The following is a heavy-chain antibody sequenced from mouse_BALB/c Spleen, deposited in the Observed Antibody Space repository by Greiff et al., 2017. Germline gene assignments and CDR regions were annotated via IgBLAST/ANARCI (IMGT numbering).Heavy chain of an antibody. CDR1: GYTFTDYA. Sequence: QVQLQQSGAELVRPGVSVKISCKGSGYTFTDYAMHWVKQSHAKSLEWIGVISTYYGDASYNQKFKGKATMTVDKSSSTAYMELARLTSEDSAIYYCASGSQETWFAYWGQGTLVTVSA. V-gene: IGHV1S137*01. J-gene: IGHJ3*01. CDR3: ASGSQETWFAY. CDR2: ISTYYGDA. D-gene: IGHD4-1*01.